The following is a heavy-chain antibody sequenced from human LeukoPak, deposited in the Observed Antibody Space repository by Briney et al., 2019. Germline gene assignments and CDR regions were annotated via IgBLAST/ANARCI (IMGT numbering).Heavy chain of an antibody. CDR2: ISSSSSYI. D-gene: IGHD2-15*01. V-gene: IGHV3-21*01. Sequence: GGSLRLSCAASGFTFSSYSMNWVRQAPGKGLEWVSSISSSSSYIYYADSVKGRFTISRDNAKNSLYLQMNSLRAEDTAVYYCARAYCSGGSCYEPYYYYGMDVWGQGTTVTVSS. J-gene: IGHJ6*02. CDR1: GFTFSSYS. CDR3: ARAYCSGGSCYEPYYYYGMDV.